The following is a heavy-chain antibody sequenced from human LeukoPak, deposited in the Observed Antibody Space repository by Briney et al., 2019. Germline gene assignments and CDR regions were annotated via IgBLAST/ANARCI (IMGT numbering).Heavy chain of an antibody. CDR2: IIPIFGTA. D-gene: IGHD5-18*01. V-gene: IGHV1-69*06. J-gene: IGHJ4*02. CDR1: GGTFSSYA. CDR3: ARGTGEGYTYGRYYFDY. Sequence: GASVKVSCKASGGTFSSYAISWVRQAPGQGLEWMGGIIPIFGTANYAQKFQGRVTITADKSKSTAYMELSSLRTEDTAVYYCARGTGEGYTYGRYYFDYWGQGTLVTVSS.